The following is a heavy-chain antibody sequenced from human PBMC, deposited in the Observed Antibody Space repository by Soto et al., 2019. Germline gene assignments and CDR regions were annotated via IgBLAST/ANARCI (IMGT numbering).Heavy chain of an antibody. Sequence: ASVKVSCKASGYTFTSYAMHWVRQAPGQRLEGMGWINAGNGNTKYSQKVQGRVTITRDTSASTAYMELSSLRSEDTAEYYCARDTFGDCSSTSRYTGLDYWGQGTLVTVSS. D-gene: IGHD2-2*02. CDR2: INAGNGNT. V-gene: IGHV1-3*01. CDR3: ARDTFGDCSSTSRYTGLDY. J-gene: IGHJ4*02. CDR1: GYTFTSYA.